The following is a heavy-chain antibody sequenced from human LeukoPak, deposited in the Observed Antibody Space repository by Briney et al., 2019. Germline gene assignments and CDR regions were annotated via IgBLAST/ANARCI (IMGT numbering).Heavy chain of an antibody. CDR3: ARRAQSMDV. CDR2: IYYSGST. D-gene: IGHD1-26*01. Sequence: SETLSLTCTVSGGSFRSYYWSWIRQPPGKGLEWIGYIYYSGSTNYNPSLKSRVTISIDTSKNQFSLKLSSVTAADTAVYYCARRAQSMDVWGKGTTVTISS. CDR1: GGSFRSYY. V-gene: IGHV4-59*01. J-gene: IGHJ6*03.